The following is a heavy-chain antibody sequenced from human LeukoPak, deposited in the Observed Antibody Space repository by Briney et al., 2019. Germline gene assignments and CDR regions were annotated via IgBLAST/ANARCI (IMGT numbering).Heavy chain of an antibody. V-gene: IGHV4-39*01. CDR3: AIPYSSSYQYYFDD. J-gene: IGHJ4*02. Sequence: SETLCLTRTVSVDSLSSISDYCGWVHQPPGKGLACIGSIYYSGSTYYNPCPTRRVTISVATTKNQSSLKLSSVTAAETAVYYCAIPYSSSYQYYFDDWGQGSLVTVSS. CDR2: IYYSGST. CDR1: VDSLSSISDY. D-gene: IGHD6-13*01.